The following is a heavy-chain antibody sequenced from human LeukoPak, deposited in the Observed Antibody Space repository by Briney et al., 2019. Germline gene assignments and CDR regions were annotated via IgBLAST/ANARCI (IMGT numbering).Heavy chain of an antibody. CDR1: GGSISSYY. Sequence: SETLSLTCTVSGGSISSYYWSWIRQPPGKGLEWIGYIYYSGSTNYNPSLKSRVTISVDTSKNQFSLKLSSVTAADTAVYYCARVGYYGSGTPGYFDYWGQGTLVTVSS. CDR2: IYYSGST. D-gene: IGHD3-10*01. J-gene: IGHJ4*02. V-gene: IGHV4-59*01. CDR3: ARVGYYGSGTPGYFDY.